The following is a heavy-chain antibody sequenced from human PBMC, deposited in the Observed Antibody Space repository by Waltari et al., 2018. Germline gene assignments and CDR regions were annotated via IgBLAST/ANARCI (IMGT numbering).Heavy chain of an antibody. V-gene: IGHV3-30*18. CDR2: ISYDGSNK. J-gene: IGHJ4*02. CDR1: GFTFSSYG. CDR3: AKESLIVGGSYLVN. D-gene: IGHD1-26*01. Sequence: QVQLVESGGGVVQPGRSLRLSCAASGFTFSSYGMHWVRPAPGKGLEWVAVISYDGSNKYYADSVKGRFTISRDNSKNTLYLQMNSLRAEDTAVYYCAKESLIVGGSYLVNWGQGTLVTVSS.